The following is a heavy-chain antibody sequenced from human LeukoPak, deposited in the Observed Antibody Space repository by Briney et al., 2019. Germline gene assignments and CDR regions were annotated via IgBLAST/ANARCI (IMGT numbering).Heavy chain of an antibody. J-gene: IGHJ4*02. CDR3: AKDHLPGIVVDDRDY. V-gene: IGHV3-23*01. CDR2: ISGSGGST. Sequence: GGSLSLSCAASGFSFSCYAMSWVRQAPGKGLEWVSGISGSGGSTYYADSEKGRFTISRDNSKNTLYLQMNSLRAEDTAVYYCAKDHLPGIVVDDRDYWGQGTLVTVSS. CDR1: GFSFSCYA. D-gene: IGHD6-19*01.